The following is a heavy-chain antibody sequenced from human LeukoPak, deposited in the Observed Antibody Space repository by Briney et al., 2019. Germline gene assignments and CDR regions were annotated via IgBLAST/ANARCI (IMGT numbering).Heavy chain of an antibody. CDR2: INHSGST. V-gene: IGHV4-34*01. CDR3: ARGRKSSIAAGFDY. Sequence: SETLSLTCAVYGGSFSGYYWSWIRQPPGKGLEWIGEINHSGSTNYNPSLKSRVTISVDTSKNQFSLKLSSVTAADTAVYHCARGRKSSIAAGFDYWGQGTLVNVSS. D-gene: IGHD6-6*01. J-gene: IGHJ4*02. CDR1: GGSFSGYY.